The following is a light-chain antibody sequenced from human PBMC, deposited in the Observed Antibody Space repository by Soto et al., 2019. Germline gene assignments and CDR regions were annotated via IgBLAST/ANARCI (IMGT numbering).Light chain of an antibody. J-gene: IGLJ1*01. CDR1: SSDVGSYNL. CDR3: CSYAGSPYV. V-gene: IGLV2-23*02. CDR2: EVS. Sequence: QSVLTQPASLSGSPGQLITISCTGTSSDVGSYNLVSWYQQHTGKAPKLMIYEVSKRPSGVSNRFSGSKSGNTASLTISGLQTEDEADYYCCSYAGSPYVFGTGTKVTVI.